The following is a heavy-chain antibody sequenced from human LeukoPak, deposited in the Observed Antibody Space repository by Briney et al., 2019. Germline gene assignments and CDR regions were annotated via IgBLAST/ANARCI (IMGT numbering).Heavy chain of an antibody. CDR3: ARDEEYSGSYPFDY. D-gene: IGHD1-26*01. Sequence: ASVKVSCKASGYTFTSYGISWVRQAPGQGLEWMGWTSAYNGNTNYAQKLQGRVTMTTDTSTSTAYMELRSLRSDDTAVYYCARDEEYSGSYPFDYWGQGTLVTVSS. CDR1: GYTFTSYG. V-gene: IGHV1-18*01. J-gene: IGHJ4*02. CDR2: TSAYNGNT.